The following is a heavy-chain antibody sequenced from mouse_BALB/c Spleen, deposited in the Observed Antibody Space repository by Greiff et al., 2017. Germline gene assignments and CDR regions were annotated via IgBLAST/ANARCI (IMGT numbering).Heavy chain of an antibody. CDR1: GYAFSSYW. Sequence: QVQLQQSGAELVRPGSSVKISCKASGYAFSSYWMNWVKQRPGQGLEWIGQIYPGDGDTNYNGKFKGKATLTADKSSSTAYMQLSSLTSEDSAVYFCARGTTVVAPGFAYWGQGTLVTVSA. J-gene: IGHJ3*01. CDR2: IYPGDGDT. CDR3: ARGTTVVAPGFAY. V-gene: IGHV1-80*01. D-gene: IGHD1-1*01.